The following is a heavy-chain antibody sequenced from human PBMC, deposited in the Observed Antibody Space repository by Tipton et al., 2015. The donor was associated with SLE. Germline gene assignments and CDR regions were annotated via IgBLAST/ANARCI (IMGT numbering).Heavy chain of an antibody. V-gene: IGHV4-59*01. D-gene: IGHD1-1*01. Sequence: TLSLTCTVSGGSISSYYWSWTRQPPGKGLEWIGYIYYSGSTNYNPSLKSRVTISVDTSKNQFSLKLSSVTAADTAVYYCAGGQLERRRFDYWGQGTLVTVSS. CDR1: GGSISSYY. CDR2: IYYSGST. CDR3: AGGQLERRRFDY. J-gene: IGHJ4*02.